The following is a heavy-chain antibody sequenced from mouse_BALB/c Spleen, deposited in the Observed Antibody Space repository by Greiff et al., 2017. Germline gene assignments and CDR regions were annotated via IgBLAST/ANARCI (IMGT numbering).Heavy chain of an antibody. Sequence: EVQGVESGPGLVKPSQSLSLTCTVTGYSITSDYAWNWIRQFPGNKLEWMGYISYSGSTSYNPSLKSRISITRDTSKNQFFLQLNSVTTEDTATYYCARDYYDYDGSAYWGQGTLVTVSA. D-gene: IGHD2-4*01. V-gene: IGHV3-2*02. CDR2: ISYSGST. J-gene: IGHJ3*01. CDR3: ARDYYDYDGSAY. CDR1: GYSITSDYA.